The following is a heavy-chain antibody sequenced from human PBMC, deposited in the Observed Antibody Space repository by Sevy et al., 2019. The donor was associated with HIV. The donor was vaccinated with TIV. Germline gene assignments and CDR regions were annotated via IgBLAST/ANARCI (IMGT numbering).Heavy chain of an antibody. J-gene: IGHJ5*02. CDR3: AKKMGGGSGMVFLVDT. D-gene: IGHD5-18*01. V-gene: IGHV3-23*01. CDR2: ISGSGDYK. Sequence: GGSLRLSCAASGFTFSNFAMGWVRQAPGKGLDWISVISGSGDYKYYADSVKGRFTISRDNSKNTLSLQMNGLRAEDTAIFYCAKKMGGGSGMVFLVDTWGQGTLVTVSS. CDR1: GFTFSNFA.